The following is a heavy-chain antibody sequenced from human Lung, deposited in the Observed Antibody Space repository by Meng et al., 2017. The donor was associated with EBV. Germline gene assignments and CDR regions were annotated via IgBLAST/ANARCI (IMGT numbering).Heavy chain of an antibody. CDR1: GYPFNGCY. Sequence: QVALGPFWGAVVQPGASENFSCMATGYPFNGCYVDWGGQDPGQGLEWMGRINPNSGDTEYAQNFQGRVTMTRDTSISTAYMELSRLRSDDTAVYYCARDSRHCTSASCYSWYFDLWGRGTLVTVSS. V-gene: IGHV1-2*06. CDR2: INPNSGDT. CDR3: ARDSRHCTSASCYSWYFDL. J-gene: IGHJ2*01. D-gene: IGHD2-2*02.